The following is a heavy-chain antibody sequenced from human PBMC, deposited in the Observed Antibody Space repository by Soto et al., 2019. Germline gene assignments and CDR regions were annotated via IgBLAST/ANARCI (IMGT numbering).Heavy chain of an antibody. CDR1: GDSTRSAGHY. V-gene: IGHV4-31*03. D-gene: IGHD2-15*01. J-gene: IGHJ4*02. CDR3: VVGLEGVVGGQLDY. CDR2: IYYSGRT. Sequence: SETLALTCTVSGDSTRSAGHYWTWIRRLPGQGLEWIGYIYYSGRTYYSPSLQSRLTISVDTSQNQFSLRLTSVTAADTAVYYCVVGLEGVVGGQLDYWGQGALVTVSS.